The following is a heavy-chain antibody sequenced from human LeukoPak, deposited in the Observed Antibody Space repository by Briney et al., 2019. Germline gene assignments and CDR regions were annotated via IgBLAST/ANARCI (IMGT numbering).Heavy chain of an antibody. CDR3: ARETSRGLDH. V-gene: IGHV4-4*07. Sequence: SETPSLTCTVSGASLSSYFWSWIRQPAGKGLEWIGRFYTGGSTHFNTSLKSRLTMSANMSTKQFSLRLRSVTAADTAVYYCARETSRGLDHWGQGILVTVSS. D-gene: IGHD2-15*01. CDR2: FYTGGST. J-gene: IGHJ4*02. CDR1: GASLSSYF.